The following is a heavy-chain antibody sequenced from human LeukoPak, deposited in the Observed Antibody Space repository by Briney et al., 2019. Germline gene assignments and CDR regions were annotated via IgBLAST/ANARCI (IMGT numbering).Heavy chain of an antibody. V-gene: IGHV3-7*01. CDR2: IKQDGSEK. CDR1: GFTFSSYW. D-gene: IGHD5-18*01. CDR3: ARDLRGYSCGYALSYYFDH. J-gene: IGHJ4*02. Sequence: GGSLRLSCAASGFTFSSYWMSWVRQAPGKGLEWVANIKQDGSEKYYVDSVKGRFTISRDNAKNSLYLQMNSLRAEDTAVYYCARDLRGYSCGYALSYYFDHWGQGTLVTVSS.